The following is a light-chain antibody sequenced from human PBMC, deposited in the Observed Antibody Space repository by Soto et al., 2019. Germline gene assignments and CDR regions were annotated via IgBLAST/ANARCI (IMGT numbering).Light chain of an antibody. CDR1: SSDVGGYNY. V-gene: IGLV2-14*01. Sequence: QSALTQPASVSGSPGQSITISCTGTSSDVGGYNYVSWYQQHPGKAPKLMIYDVSNRPSGVSNRFSGSKSGNTASLTISGLQAKDEADYYCSSYTSSLWVFGGGTKLTVL. CDR2: DVS. CDR3: SSYTSSLWV. J-gene: IGLJ3*02.